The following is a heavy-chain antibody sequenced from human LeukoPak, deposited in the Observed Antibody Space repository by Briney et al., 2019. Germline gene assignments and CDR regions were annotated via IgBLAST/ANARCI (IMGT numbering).Heavy chain of an antibody. D-gene: IGHD5-12*01. CDR1: GYTFTSHY. Sequence: ASVKVSCKASGYTFTSHYMHWVRQAPEKGLEWMGIINPTGGSTSYAQKFQGRVTMTRDTSTSTVYMELSSLRSEDTAVYYCARGLYSGYDLDPPTDYWGQGTLVTVSS. CDR2: INPTGGST. J-gene: IGHJ4*02. CDR3: ARGLYSGYDLDPPTDY. V-gene: IGHV1-46*01.